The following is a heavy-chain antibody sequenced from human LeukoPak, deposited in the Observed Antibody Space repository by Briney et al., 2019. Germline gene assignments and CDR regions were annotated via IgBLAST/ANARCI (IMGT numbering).Heavy chain of an antibody. Sequence: SVKLFCKAYGYICTGYYMHWVRQAPGQGLEWIRWINHDSGGTNYVQKVQGRVTMSRDTSMSTAYMELSRLRSDDAAVYYCAISRIVGGSEFLDFGGQGTLVLVSS. CDR2: INHDSGGT. J-gene: IGHJ4*02. CDR1: GYICTGYY. V-gene: IGHV1-2*02. D-gene: IGHD1-26*01. CDR3: AISRIVGGSEFLDF.